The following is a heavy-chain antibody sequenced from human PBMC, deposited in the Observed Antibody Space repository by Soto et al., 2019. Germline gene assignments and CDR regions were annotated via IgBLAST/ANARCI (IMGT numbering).Heavy chain of an antibody. Sequence: QVQLVQSGPEVKKPGASVKVSCKTSGYTFTSYGIAWVRQAPGQGLEWMGWISTYKGNTNYAQKFQGRVTMTTDTSTSTAYMELRSLRSDDTAVYYCATRSPAFDYWGQGTLVTVAS. CDR2: ISTYKGNT. CDR1: GYTFTSYG. V-gene: IGHV1-18*01. J-gene: IGHJ4*02. CDR3: ATRSPAFDY.